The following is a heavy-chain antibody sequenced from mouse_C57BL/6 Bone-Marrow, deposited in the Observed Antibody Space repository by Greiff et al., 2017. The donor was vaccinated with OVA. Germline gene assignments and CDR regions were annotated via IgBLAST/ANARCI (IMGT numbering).Heavy chain of an antibody. Sequence: QVQLQQPGAELVMPGASVKLSCKASGYTFTSYWMHWVKQRPGQGLEWIGEIDPSDSYTNYNQKFKGKSTLTVDKSSSTAYMQLSSLTSEDSAVYYCARDDYYGNYNFDYWGQGTTLTVSS. CDR2: IDPSDSYT. V-gene: IGHV1-69*01. J-gene: IGHJ2*01. CDR3: ARDDYYGNYNFDY. CDR1: GYTFTSYW. D-gene: IGHD2-1*01.